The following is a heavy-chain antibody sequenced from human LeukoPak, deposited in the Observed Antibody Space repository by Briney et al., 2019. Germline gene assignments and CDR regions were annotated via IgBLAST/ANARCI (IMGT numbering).Heavy chain of an antibody. CDR3: ARAPPTLMYYDTSGAPFFDY. CDR2: ISGSGGST. CDR1: GFTFSSYA. J-gene: IGHJ4*02. D-gene: IGHD3-22*01. Sequence: GGSLRLSCAASGFTFSSYAMSWVRQAPGKGLEWVSAISGSGGSTYYADSVKGRFTISRDNSKNTLYLQVNSLRTEDTAVYYCARAPPTLMYYDTSGAPFFDYWGQGTLVTVSS. V-gene: IGHV3-23*01.